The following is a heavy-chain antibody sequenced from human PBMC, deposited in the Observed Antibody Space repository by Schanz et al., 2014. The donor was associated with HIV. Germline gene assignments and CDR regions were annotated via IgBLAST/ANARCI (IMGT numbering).Heavy chain of an antibody. CDR1: GGTFSKYA. J-gene: IGHJ4*02. CDR3: AGTPMITGAFDH. CDR2: INPSNGKT. Sequence: QVQLVQSGAELKKPGSSVKVSCKASGGTFSKYAIGWVRQAPGKGLEWMGWINPSNGKTYYAQKFRGRVTMTRDTSINTASMEVSRLMSDDTAVYYCAGTPMITGAFDHWGQGNLVTVSS. D-gene: IGHD5-18*01. V-gene: IGHV1-2*02.